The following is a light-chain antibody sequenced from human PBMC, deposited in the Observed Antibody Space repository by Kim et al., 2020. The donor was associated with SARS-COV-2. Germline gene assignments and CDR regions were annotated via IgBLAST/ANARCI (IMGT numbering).Light chain of an antibody. V-gene: IGLV3-19*01. CDR2: DEN. CDR3: NSRDSSGNSYV. Sequence: LGQTVRITCQGDSLRRFYASWYQLKPGQAPVFVLYDENNRPSGIPDRFSGSSSGNTASLTITGARAEDEADYYCNSRDSSGNSYVFGTGTKVTVL. J-gene: IGLJ1*01. CDR1: SLRRFY.